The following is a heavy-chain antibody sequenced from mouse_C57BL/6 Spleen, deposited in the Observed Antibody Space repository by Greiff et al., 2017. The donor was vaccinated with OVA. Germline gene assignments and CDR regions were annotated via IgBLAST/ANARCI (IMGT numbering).Heavy chain of an antibody. D-gene: IGHD1-1*01. J-gene: IGHJ4*01. CDR2: ISSGGDYI. CDR3: TRESSSYEAMDY. V-gene: IGHV5-9-1*02. Sequence: EVKLVESGEGLVKPGGSLKLSCAASGFTFSSYAMSWVRQTPEKRLEWVAYISSGGDYIYYADTVKGRFTISRDNARNTLYLQMSSLKSEDTAMYYCTRESSSYEAMDYWGQGTSVTVSS. CDR1: GFTFSSYA.